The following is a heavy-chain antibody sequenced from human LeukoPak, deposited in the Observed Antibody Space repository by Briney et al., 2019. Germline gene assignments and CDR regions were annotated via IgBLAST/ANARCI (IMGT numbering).Heavy chain of an antibody. D-gene: IGHD5-18*01. J-gene: IGHJ4*02. V-gene: IGHV4-39*07. CDR2: IYSGGSS. CDR1: GGSISSSSYY. Sequence: SETLSLTCTVSGGSISSSSYYWGWIRQPPGKELEWIGSIYSGGSSYYNPSLKSRVTISVDRSKNQFSLKLSSVTAADTAVYYCARVFFGYGFDYWGQGTLVTVSS. CDR3: ARVFFGYGFDY.